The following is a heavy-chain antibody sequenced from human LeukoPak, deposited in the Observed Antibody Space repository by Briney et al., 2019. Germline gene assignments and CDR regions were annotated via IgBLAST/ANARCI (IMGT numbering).Heavy chain of an antibody. J-gene: IGHJ4*02. CDR2: IKQDGSEK. CDR3: ARDKGDYDTSGSLFVF. Sequence: GGSLRLSCAASGFTFSRYWTSWVRQVPRKGLEWVANIKQDGSEKYYVDSVKGRFTISRDNAKNSLYLQMNCLRAEDTAVYYCARDKGDYDTSGSLFVFGGQGTLVTVSS. V-gene: IGHV3-7*03. CDR1: GFTFSRYW. D-gene: IGHD3-22*01.